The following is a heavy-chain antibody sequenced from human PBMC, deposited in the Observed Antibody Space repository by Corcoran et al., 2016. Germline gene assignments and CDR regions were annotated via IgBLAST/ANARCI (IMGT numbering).Heavy chain of an antibody. CDR3: ARAGERGTSWFDP. J-gene: IGHJ5*02. CDR1: GGSVSSDSHF. D-gene: IGHD7-27*01. V-gene: IGHV4-61*01. Sequence: QVQLQESGPGLVKPSETLSLTCTVSGGSVSSDSHFWSWIRQPPGKGLEWIGYISYSEYTNYNPALKSRVTISVDTAKNQFSLKLSSVTAADTAVYYCARAGERGTSWFDPWGQGTLVTVSS. CDR2: ISYSEYT.